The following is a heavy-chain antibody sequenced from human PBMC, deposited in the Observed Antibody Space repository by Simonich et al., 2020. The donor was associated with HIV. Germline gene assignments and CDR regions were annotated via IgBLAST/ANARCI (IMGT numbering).Heavy chain of an antibody. CDR2: INHSGRT. D-gene: IGHD4-17*01. J-gene: IGHJ4*02. Sequence: QVQLQQWGAGLLKPSETLSLTCAVYGGSFSGYYWSWIRQPPGKGLGWIGEINHSGRTNYNPSLKSRVTISVDTSKNQFSLKPSSVTAADTAVYYCARRHPTTVTTPYFDYWGQGTLFTVSS. CDR3: ARRHPTTVTTPYFDY. CDR1: GGSFSGYY. V-gene: IGHV4-34*01.